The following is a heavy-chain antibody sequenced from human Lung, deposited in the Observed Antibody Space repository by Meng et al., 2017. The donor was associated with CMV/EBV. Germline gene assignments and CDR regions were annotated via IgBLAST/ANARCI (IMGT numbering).Heavy chain of an antibody. Sequence: GGSXRLSCTASGFSFGDYAMNWVRQAPGKGLEWVGFIRSKGYGGTREYAASVKGRFTISRDDSKTIAYLQMNSLKTEDTAVYYCTRGGTIFGMVTSFDYXGQGXLVTVSS. CDR2: IRSKGYGGTR. CDR1: GFSFGDYA. D-gene: IGHD3-3*01. CDR3: TRGGTIFGMVTSFDY. J-gene: IGHJ4*02. V-gene: IGHV3-49*04.